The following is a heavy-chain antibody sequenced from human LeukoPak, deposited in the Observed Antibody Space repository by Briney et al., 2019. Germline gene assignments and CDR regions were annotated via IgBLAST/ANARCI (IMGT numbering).Heavy chain of an antibody. Sequence: ASVKVSCKAFGYTITNYYMHWVRQAPGQGLEWMGLINPSSVSTSYPQKFQGRVTMTSDTPTSTAYMELSRLRSDDTAVYFCAREISGLDYWGRGTMVTVSS. J-gene: IGHJ4*01. D-gene: IGHD2-15*01. CDR2: INPSSVST. CDR3: AREISGLDY. V-gene: IGHV1-46*01. CDR1: GYTITNYY.